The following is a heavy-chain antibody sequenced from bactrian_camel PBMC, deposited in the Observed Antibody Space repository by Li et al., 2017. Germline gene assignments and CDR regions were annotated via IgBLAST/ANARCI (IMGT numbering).Heavy chain of an antibody. J-gene: IGHJ4*01. Sequence: VQLVESGGGLVQPGGSLRLSCAASGFTFSVYAMSWVRQAPGKGLEWVSTINSGGGSTYYADSVKGRFTISRDNALSTLSLQMNSLKPEDTAIYYCASDPRWERMVRGTPDYWGQGTQVTVS. D-gene: IGHD5*01. CDR3: ASDPRWERMVRGTPDY. CDR1: GFTFSVYA. V-gene: IGHV3S31*01. CDR2: INSGGGST.